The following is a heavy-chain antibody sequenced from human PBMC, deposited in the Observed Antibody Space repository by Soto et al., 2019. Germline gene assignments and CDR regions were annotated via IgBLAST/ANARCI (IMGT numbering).Heavy chain of an antibody. D-gene: IGHD1-26*01. J-gene: IGHJ4*02. V-gene: IGHV3-72*01. CDR2: IKNKANSYTT. Sequence: EVQLVESGGGLVQPGGSLRLSCAASGFTFSAHYMDWVRQAPGKGLEWAGRIKNKANSYTTEYAASVEGRFTISREDSQNSLYLQMNSLKTEDTAVYYCARVSLVGPSGGRYFDYWGQGSQVAVSS. CDR1: GFTFSAHY. CDR3: ARVSLVGPSGGRYFDY.